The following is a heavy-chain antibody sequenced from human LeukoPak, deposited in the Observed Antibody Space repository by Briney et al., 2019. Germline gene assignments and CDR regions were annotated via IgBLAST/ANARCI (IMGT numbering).Heavy chain of an antibody. CDR2: LFYSGSP. J-gene: IGHJ4*02. CDR1: GGSLNNYNSY. Sequence: SETLSLTCTVSGGSLNNYNSYWGWIRQSPGKGLEWIGSLFYSGSPYYNPSLKSRVTLSVDTSKNHFSLRLNSVTAADTAVYYCARRLKTAVAEYYFDYWGQGTLVTVSS. CDR3: ARRLKTAVAEYYFDY. D-gene: IGHD6-19*01. V-gene: IGHV4-39*02.